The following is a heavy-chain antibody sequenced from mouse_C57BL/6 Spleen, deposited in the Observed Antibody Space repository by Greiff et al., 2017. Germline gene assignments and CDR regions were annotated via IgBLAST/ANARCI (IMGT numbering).Heavy chain of an antibody. CDR2: FYPGSGSI. Sequence: QVHVKQSGAELVKPGASVKLSCTASGYTFTEYTIHWVKQRPGQGLEWIGWFYPGSGSIKYNENFKDKATLTADKSSSTVYMELSRLTSEDSAVYFCARHAPYGNYFYYWGQGATLTVS. V-gene: IGHV1-62-2*01. J-gene: IGHJ2*01. CDR3: ARHAPYGNYFYY. CDR1: GYTFTEYT. D-gene: IGHD2-10*02.